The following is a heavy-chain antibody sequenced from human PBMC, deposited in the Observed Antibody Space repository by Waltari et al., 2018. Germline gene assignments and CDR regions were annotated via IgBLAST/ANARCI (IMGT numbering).Heavy chain of an antibody. Sequence: QVQLVESGGGVVQPGMSLRLSCAASGFPVGSFGMHWVRQSPGKGLEWVALIFFGGGDTFYADSVRGRFTISRDNSKNTLYLDISSLRLDDTAIYFCAKDAFGNTYLDHWGQGTLVTVSS. D-gene: IGHD3-10*01. CDR3: AKDAFGNTYLDH. CDR2: IFFGGGDT. CDR1: GFPVGSFG. J-gene: IGHJ4*02. V-gene: IGHV3-30*19.